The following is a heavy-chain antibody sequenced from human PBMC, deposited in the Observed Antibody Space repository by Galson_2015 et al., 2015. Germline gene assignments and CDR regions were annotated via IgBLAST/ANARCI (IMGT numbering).Heavy chain of an antibody. D-gene: IGHD1-14*01. Sequence: SVKVSCKASGGTFSTHGISWVRQAPGQGLEWMGGIIPVFGTAKYAQKFQGRVTITADKSTTTAYMELSSLRSEDSAIYYCARGSTGMTHYYYMGVWGKGTTVTVSS. CDR3: ARGSTGMTHYYYMGV. J-gene: IGHJ6*03. CDR2: IIPVFGTA. CDR1: GGTFSTHG. V-gene: IGHV1-69*06.